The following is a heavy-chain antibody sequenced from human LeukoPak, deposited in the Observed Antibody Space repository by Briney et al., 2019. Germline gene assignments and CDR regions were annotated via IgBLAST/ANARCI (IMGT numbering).Heavy chain of an antibody. CDR3: ARSINYDFWSGYYT. CDR1: GYTFTSYG. V-gene: IGHV1-18*01. J-gene: IGHJ5*02. CDR2: ISAYNGNT. Sequence: ASVKVSCKASGYTFTSYGISWVRQAPGQGLEWMGWISAYNGNTNYVQKLQGRVTMTTDTSTSTAYMELRSLRSDDTAVYYCARSINYDFWSGYYTWGQGTLVTVSS. D-gene: IGHD3-3*01.